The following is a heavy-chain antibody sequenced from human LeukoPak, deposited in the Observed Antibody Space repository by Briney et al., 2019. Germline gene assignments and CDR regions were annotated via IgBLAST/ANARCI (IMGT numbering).Heavy chain of an antibody. D-gene: IGHD2-15*01. Sequence: GGSLRHSCAASGFTVSSNYMSWVRQAPGKGLEWVSVIYSGGSTYYADSVKGRFTISRDNSKNTLYLQMNSLRAEDTAVYYCAAATQPDDYFDYWGQGTLVTVSS. CDR2: IYSGGST. J-gene: IGHJ4*02. CDR1: GFTVSSNY. CDR3: AAATQPDDYFDY. V-gene: IGHV3-53*01.